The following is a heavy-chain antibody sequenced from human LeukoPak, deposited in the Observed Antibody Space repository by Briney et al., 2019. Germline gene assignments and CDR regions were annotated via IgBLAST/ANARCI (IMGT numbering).Heavy chain of an antibody. D-gene: IGHD4-23*01. Sequence: ASVKVSCKASGYTFTSNYIHWVRQAPGQGLEWMGIINPSGDTTSYAQQFQGRVTMTRDMSTSTVYMELSSLRSEDTAVYYCARKVAVGGNVLDYRGQGTLVTVSS. CDR1: GYTFTSNY. V-gene: IGHV1-46*01. CDR2: INPSGDTT. CDR3: ARKVAVGGNVLDY. J-gene: IGHJ4*02.